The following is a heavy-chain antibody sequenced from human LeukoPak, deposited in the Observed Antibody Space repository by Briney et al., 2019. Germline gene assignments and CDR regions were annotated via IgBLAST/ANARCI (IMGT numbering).Heavy chain of an antibody. V-gene: IGHV3-30*02. D-gene: IGHD1-20*01. Sequence: QAGGSLRLSCAASGFTFSSYGMHWVRQAPGKELEWVAFIRYEGSKKYYADYVEGRVTISRHHSKNTLYLQMNSLRAEDTAVYYCASLLGDNWNVEFDYWGQGTLVTVSS. CDR1: GFTFSSYG. CDR3: ASLLGDNWNVEFDY. CDR2: IRYEGSKK. J-gene: IGHJ4*02.